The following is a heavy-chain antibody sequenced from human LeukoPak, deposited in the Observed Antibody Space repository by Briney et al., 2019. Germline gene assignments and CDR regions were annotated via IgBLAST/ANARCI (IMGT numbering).Heavy chain of an antibody. D-gene: IGHD1-1*01. CDR1: GGSISSGDYY. J-gene: IGHJ4*02. Sequence: SGTLSLTCTVSGGSISSGDYYWSWIRQPPGKGLEWIGYIYYSGSTYYNPSLKSRVTISVDTSKNQFSLKLSSVTAADTAVYYCARRSGGTGMTLAYWGQGTLVTVSS. CDR3: ARRSGGTGMTLAY. CDR2: IYYSGST. V-gene: IGHV4-30-4*01.